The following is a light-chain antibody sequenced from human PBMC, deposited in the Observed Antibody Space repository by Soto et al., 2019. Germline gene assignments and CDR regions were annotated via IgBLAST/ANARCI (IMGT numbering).Light chain of an antibody. CDR3: QQYNNWHPYT. CDR1: QSISDT. CDR2: VAS. V-gene: IGKV3-15*01. Sequence: EIVMTQSPATLCVSPGGRATLSCRASQSISDTLAWYQQKPGQAPRLLIYVASKRATGFPARFSGSGSGTDFTLTISSLQSEDFAVYYCQQYNNWHPYTFGQGTKVDIK. J-gene: IGKJ2*01.